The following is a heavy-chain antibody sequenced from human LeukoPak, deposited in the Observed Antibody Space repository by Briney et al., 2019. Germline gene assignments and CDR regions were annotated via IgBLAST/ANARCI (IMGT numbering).Heavy chain of an antibody. J-gene: IGHJ4*02. CDR1: GGSISSYY. Sequence: SETLSLTCTVSGGSISSYYWSWIRQPPGKGLEWTGYIYYSGSTNYNPSLKSRVTISVDTSKNQFSLKLSSVTAADTAVYYCARVAYYYDSSGYSPVDYWGQGTLVTVSS. CDR2: IYYSGST. CDR3: ARVAYYYDSSGYSPVDY. V-gene: IGHV4-59*08. D-gene: IGHD3-22*01.